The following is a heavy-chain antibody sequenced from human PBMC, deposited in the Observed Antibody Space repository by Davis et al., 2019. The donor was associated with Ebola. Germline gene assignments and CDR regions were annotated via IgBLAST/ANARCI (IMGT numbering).Heavy chain of an antibody. CDR1: GYTFTNYY. Sequence: ASVKVSCKASGYTFTNYYMHWVRQAPGQGLEWMGMINPNDGRTIYAQKFQSRVTVTRDTSTTTVYMDLSSLRSEDTALYYCTTPGGQDSGYDVFDIWGQGTPVTVSS. CDR2: INPNDGRT. CDR3: TTPGGQDSGYDVFDI. V-gene: IGHV1-46*03. J-gene: IGHJ4*02. D-gene: IGHD5-12*01.